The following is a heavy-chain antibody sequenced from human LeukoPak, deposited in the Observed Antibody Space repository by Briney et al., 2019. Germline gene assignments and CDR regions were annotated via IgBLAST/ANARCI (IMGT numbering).Heavy chain of an antibody. Sequence: ASVKVSCKASGYXFTGYYIHWVRQAPGQGLEWMGWINPNSGGTNYAQKFQGRVTMTRDTSISTAYMELSRLRSDDTAVYYCARYSSSWLHYYYGMDVWGQGTTVTVS. CDR1: GYXFTGYY. D-gene: IGHD6-13*01. V-gene: IGHV1-2*02. CDR2: INPNSGGT. CDR3: ARYSSSWLHYYYGMDV. J-gene: IGHJ6*02.